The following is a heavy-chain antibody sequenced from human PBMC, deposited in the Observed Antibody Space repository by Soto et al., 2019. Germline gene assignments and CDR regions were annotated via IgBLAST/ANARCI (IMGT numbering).Heavy chain of an antibody. CDR3: AIEAGDSHCLCLPEC. Sequence: GGSLRLSCAASGFTCSTYSMMWVSQSPGKGLELFSGILVIGGTYHADSGKGRFTISKDKSKNTLYLQMNSLRDEDTAVYYCAIEAGDSHCLCLPECGGHGTLVTVSS. V-gene: IGHV3-23*01. CDR1: GFTCSTYS. J-gene: IGHJ4*01. D-gene: IGHD4-4*01. CDR2: ILVIGGT.